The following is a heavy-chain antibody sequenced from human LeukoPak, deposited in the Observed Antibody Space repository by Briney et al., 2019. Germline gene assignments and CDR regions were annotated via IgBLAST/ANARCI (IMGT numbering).Heavy chain of an antibody. CDR3: ARVGDPVTTIDY. CDR2: MNPNSGNT. V-gene: IGHV1-8*03. D-gene: IGHD4-17*01. J-gene: IGHJ4*02. Sequence: GASVKVSCKASGYTFTSYDINWVRQATGQGLEWMGWMNPNSGNTGYAQKFQGRVTITRNTSISTAYMELSSLRSEDTAVYYCARVGDPVTTIDYWGQGTLLTVSS. CDR1: GYTFTSYD.